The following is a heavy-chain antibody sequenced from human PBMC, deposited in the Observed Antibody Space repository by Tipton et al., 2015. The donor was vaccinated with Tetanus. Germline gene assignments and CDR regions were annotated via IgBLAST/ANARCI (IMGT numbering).Heavy chain of an antibody. J-gene: IGHJ5*02. V-gene: IGHV1-2*06. D-gene: IGHD4-17*01. Sequence: QSGAEVKKPGASVKVSCKASGYTFTGYYMHWVRQAPGQGLEWMGRINPNSGGTNYAQKFQGRVTMTRDTSISTAYMELSRLRSDDXAVYXCARVTVTSYNWFDPWXXGXLXXVSS. CDR1: GYTFTGYY. CDR2: INPNSGGT. CDR3: ARVTVTSYNWFDP.